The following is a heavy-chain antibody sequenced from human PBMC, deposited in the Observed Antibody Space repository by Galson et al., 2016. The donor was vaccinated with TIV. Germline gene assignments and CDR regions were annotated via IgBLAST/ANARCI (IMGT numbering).Heavy chain of an antibody. Sequence: SGKVSCKVSGDSLSDLSMHWVRQAPGKGLEWMGGFDPEQHKKIYAQKLQGRVTLTEDTSTDTAFLELSSLSFEDTAVNFCASVAWCPGLSLDNWGQGTLVIVSS. J-gene: IGHJ4*02. CDR2: FDPEQHKK. V-gene: IGHV1-24*01. CDR1: GDSLSDLS. D-gene: IGHD2-8*02. CDR3: ASVAWCPGLSLDN.